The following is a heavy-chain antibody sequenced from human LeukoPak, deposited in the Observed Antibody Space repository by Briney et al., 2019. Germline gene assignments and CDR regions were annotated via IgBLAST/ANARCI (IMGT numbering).Heavy chain of an antibody. CDR3: ARGCNYDFWSGYYYYFDY. Sequence: GGSLRLSCAASGFTFDDYGMSWVRHAPGKGLEWVSGINWNGGSTGYADSVKGRFTISRDNAKNSLYLQMNSLRAEDTALYYCARGCNYDFWSGYYYYFDYWGQGTLVTVSS. V-gene: IGHV3-20*04. CDR1: GFTFDDYG. CDR2: INWNGGST. J-gene: IGHJ4*02. D-gene: IGHD3-3*01.